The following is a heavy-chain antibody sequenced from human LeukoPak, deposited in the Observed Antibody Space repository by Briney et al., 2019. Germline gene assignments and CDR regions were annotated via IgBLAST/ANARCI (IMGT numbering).Heavy chain of an antibody. D-gene: IGHD1-26*01. Sequence: ASVKVSCKASGYTFTSYGISWVRQAPGQGLEWMGWISAYNGNTNYAQKLQGRVTMTADTSTSTAYMELRSLRSDDTAVYYCASAVPYSGSYYFDYWGQGTLVTVSS. CDR2: ISAYNGNT. V-gene: IGHV1-18*01. CDR1: GYTFTSYG. J-gene: IGHJ4*02. CDR3: ASAVPYSGSYYFDY.